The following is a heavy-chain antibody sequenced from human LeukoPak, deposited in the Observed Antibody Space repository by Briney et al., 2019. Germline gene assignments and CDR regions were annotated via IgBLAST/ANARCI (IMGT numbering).Heavy chain of an antibody. CDR1: GFTFNKYW. D-gene: IGHD6-13*01. CDR2: INQDGSQK. V-gene: IGHV3-7*01. Sequence: PGGSLRLSCADSGFTFNKYWMSWVRQAPGKGLEWVANINQDGSQKFYVDSVKGRFTISRDNAKNSVYLQVNSLRAEDTAVYYCARGLATAAAYWGQGTLVTVSS. J-gene: IGHJ4*02. CDR3: ARGLATAAAY.